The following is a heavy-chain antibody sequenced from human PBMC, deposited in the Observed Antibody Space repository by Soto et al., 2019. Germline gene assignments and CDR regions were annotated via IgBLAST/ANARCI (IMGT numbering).Heavy chain of an antibody. J-gene: IGHJ4*02. CDR1: GGSISSSNW. V-gene: IGHV4-4*02. Sequence: QVQLQESGPGLVKPSGTLSLTCAVSGGSISSSNWWSWVRQPPGKGLEWIGEIYHSGSTNYNPSLKIRVTISVAKSKNQCSLKLSSVTAADTAVYYCASSPVVAAAGTFYWGQGTLVTVSS. CDR2: IYHSGST. CDR3: ASSPVVAAAGTFY. D-gene: IGHD6-13*01.